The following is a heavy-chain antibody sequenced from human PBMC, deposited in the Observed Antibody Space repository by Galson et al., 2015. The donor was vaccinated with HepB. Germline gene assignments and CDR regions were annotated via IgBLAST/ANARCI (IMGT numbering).Heavy chain of an antibody. V-gene: IGHV1-46*01. CDR2: INPSGGST. CDR1: GYTFTSYY. CDR3: ARGRPRGNCGGDCYLVANDY. Sequence: SVKVSCKASGYTFTSYYMHWVRQAPGQGLEWMGIINPSGGSTSYAQKFQGRVTMTRDTSTSTVYMELSSLRSEDTAVYYCARGRPRGNCGGDCYLVANDYWGQGTLVTVSS. J-gene: IGHJ4*02. D-gene: IGHD2-21*02.